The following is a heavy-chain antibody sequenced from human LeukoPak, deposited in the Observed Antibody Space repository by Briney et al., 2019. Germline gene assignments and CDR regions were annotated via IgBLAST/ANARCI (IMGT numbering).Heavy chain of an antibody. CDR3: ARDRSMADAFDI. CDR1: GFTFSSYS. J-gene: IGHJ3*02. D-gene: IGHD5-24*01. CDR2: ISSSSSYI. V-gene: IGHV3-21*01. Sequence: GGSLRLSCAASGFTFSSYSMNWVRQAPGKGLEWVSSISSSSSYIYYADSVKGRFTISRDNAKNSLYLQMNSLRAEDTGVYYCARDRSMADAFDIWGQGTMVTVSS.